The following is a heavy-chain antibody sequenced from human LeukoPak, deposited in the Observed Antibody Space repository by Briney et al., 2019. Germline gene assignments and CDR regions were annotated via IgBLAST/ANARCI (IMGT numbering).Heavy chain of an antibody. Sequence: GGSLRLSCAASDFTFSNYWLSWVRQAPGKGLEWVGNLKQDGSEIYYPDSVKGRFTISRDNAKKSLYLQMNSLRAEDTAVYYCATIEAVRFHYWGQGTLVTVSS. CDR1: DFTFSNYW. J-gene: IGHJ4*02. CDR3: ATIEAVRFHY. D-gene: IGHD4-17*01. V-gene: IGHV3-7*01. CDR2: LKQDGSEI.